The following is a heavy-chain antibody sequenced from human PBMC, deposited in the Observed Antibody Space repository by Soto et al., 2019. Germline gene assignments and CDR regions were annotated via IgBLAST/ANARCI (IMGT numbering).Heavy chain of an antibody. CDR1: GFTFDDYT. CDR3: STSLQPLVGGELDY. V-gene: IGHV3-43*01. Sequence: HPGGSLRLSCAASGFTFDDYTMHWVRQAPGKGLEWVSLISWDGGSTYYADSVKGRFTISRDNSKNSLYLQMNSLRTEDTALYYFSTSLQPLVGGELDYCGQGTLVIVSS. J-gene: IGHJ4*02. CDR2: ISWDGGST. D-gene: IGHD6-6*01.